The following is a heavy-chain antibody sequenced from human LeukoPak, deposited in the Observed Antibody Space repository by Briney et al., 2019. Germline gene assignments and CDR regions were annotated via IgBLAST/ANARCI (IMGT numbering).Heavy chain of an antibody. Sequence: ASMKVSCKASGYTFAGYYMHWVRQAPGQGLEWMGWINPNSGGTNYAQKFQGRVTMTRDTSISTAYMELSRLRSDDTAVYYCARTTVRANWFDPWGQGTLVTVSS. CDR3: ARTTVRANWFDP. J-gene: IGHJ5*02. V-gene: IGHV1-2*02. CDR1: GYTFAGYY. CDR2: INPNSGGT. D-gene: IGHD3-10*01.